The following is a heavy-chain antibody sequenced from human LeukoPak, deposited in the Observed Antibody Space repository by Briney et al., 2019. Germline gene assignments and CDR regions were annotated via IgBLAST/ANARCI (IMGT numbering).Heavy chain of an antibody. J-gene: IGHJ6*02. CDR1: GYTFTGYY. Sequence: ASVKVSCKASGYTFTGYYMHWVRQAPGQGLEWMGWINPNSGGTNYAQKFQGRVTMTRDTSISTAYMELSRLRSDDTAVYYCARSGYDSSGYYPSYYYGMDVWGQGTTVTVSS. CDR3: ARSGYDSSGYYPSYYYGMDV. CDR2: INPNSGGT. V-gene: IGHV1-2*02. D-gene: IGHD3-22*01.